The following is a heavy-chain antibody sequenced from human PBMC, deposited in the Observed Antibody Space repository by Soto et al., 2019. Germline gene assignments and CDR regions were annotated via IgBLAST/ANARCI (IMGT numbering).Heavy chain of an antibody. Sequence: SETLSLTCTVSGGSISSYYWSWIRQPPGKGLEWIGYIYYSGSTNYNPSLKSRVTISVDTSKNQFSLKLSSVTAADTAVYYCARDKPGTAFDYWGQGTLVTVSS. CDR3: ARDKPGTAFDY. V-gene: IGHV4-59*01. J-gene: IGHJ4*02. CDR1: GGSISSYY. D-gene: IGHD6-13*01. CDR2: IYYSGST.